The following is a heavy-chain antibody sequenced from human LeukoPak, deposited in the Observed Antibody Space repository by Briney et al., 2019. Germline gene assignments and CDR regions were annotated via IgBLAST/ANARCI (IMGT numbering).Heavy chain of an antibody. CDR3: ARDLLVNSGTYYEDY. CDR1: GFNFRDNY. Sequence: GGSLRLSCAASGFNFRDNYMSWIRQAPGKGLEWLSYISSTGSTIYYADSVKGRFTISRDNAKKSLYLQMNSLRAEDTAVYYCARDLLVNSGTYYEDYWGQGTLVTVSS. V-gene: IGHV3-11*04. CDR2: ISSTGSTI. D-gene: IGHD1-26*01. J-gene: IGHJ4*02.